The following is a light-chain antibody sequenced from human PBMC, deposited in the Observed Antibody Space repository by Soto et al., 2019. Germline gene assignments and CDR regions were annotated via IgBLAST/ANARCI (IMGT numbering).Light chain of an antibody. V-gene: IGKV3-20*01. CDR2: GAS. CDR1: QNIITY. CDR3: QHYYRFPPP. Sequence: EIVLTQSPGTLSLSPGERATLSCRASQNIITYLAWYQQKPGQAPRLLIYGASTRATGVPDRLSGSGSGADFTLTRNRLEPEDFAVYFCQHYYRFPPPYGQGTKLEV. J-gene: IGKJ2*01.